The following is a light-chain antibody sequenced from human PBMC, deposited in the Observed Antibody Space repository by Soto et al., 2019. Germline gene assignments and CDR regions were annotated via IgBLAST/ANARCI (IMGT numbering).Light chain of an antibody. CDR1: TSDIGAYNY. J-gene: IGLJ1*01. CDR3: SSYTASSTLV. Sequence: QSALTQPPSASGSPGQSVTISCTGTTSDIGAYNYVSWYQQRPGKAPKLIIYEVTRRPSGVPDRIFGSKYDTTASLTISGLQADDEADYYCSSYTASSTLVFGTGTKVTVL. V-gene: IGLV2-8*01. CDR2: EVT.